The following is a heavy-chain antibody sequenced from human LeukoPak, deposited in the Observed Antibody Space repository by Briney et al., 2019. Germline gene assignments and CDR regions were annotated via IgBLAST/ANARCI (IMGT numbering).Heavy chain of an antibody. CDR3: ARSTFQGHIVVVTASNWFDP. D-gene: IGHD2-21*02. V-gene: IGHV1-46*01. Sequence: GASVKVSCKASGYTFTNYDINWVRQAPGQGLEWMGIINPSGGSTSYAQKFQGRVTMTGDTSTSTVYMELSSLRSEDTAVYYCARSTFQGHIVVVTASNWFDPWGQGTLVTVSS. J-gene: IGHJ5*02. CDR2: INPSGGST. CDR1: GYTFTNYD.